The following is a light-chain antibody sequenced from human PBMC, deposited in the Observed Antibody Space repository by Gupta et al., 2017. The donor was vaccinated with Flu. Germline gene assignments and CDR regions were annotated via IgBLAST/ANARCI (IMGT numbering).Light chain of an antibody. J-gene: IGLJ1*01. CDR2: KDT. Sequence: GDALPNQYVYWFQQKPGQAPALLIYKDTERPSGIPERFSAAGSGTTGTLTISGVQAEDEADYYCQSADSTSTYYVFGAGTKVTAL. V-gene: IGLV3-25*03. CDR1: ALPNQY. CDR3: QSADSTSTYYV.